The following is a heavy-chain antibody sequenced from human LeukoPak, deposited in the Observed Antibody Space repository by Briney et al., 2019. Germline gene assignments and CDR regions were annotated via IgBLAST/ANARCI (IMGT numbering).Heavy chain of an antibody. D-gene: IGHD1-1*01. V-gene: IGHV3-23*01. J-gene: IGHJ4*02. CDR3: AKGDSELFDY. CDR1: GFTFSSYG. Sequence: GGSLRLSCAASGFTFSSYGMSWVRQAPGKGLEWVSAISGSGGSTYYADSVKGRFTISRDNSKNTLYLQINSLRAEDTAVYYCAKGDSELFDYWGQGTLVTVSS. CDR2: ISGSGGST.